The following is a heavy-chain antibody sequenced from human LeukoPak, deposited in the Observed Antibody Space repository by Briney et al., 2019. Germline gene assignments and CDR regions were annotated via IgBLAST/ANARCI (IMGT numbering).Heavy chain of an antibody. Sequence: PSETLSLTCTVSGGSISSGGYYWSWIRQHPGKGLEWIGYIYYSGSTYYNPSLKSRVTISADTSKNQFSLKLSSVTAADTAVYYCARLKDYYDSSGYYYVSNFDYWGQGTLVTVSS. CDR3: ARLKDYYDSSGYYYVSNFDY. CDR1: GGSISSGGYY. J-gene: IGHJ4*02. D-gene: IGHD3-22*01. V-gene: IGHV4-31*03. CDR2: IYYSGST.